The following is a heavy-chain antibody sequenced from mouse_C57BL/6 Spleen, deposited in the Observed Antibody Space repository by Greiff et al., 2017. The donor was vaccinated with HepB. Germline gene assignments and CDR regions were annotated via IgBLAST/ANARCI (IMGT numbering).Heavy chain of an antibody. D-gene: IGHD1-1*01. Sequence: QVQLQPSGAELARPGASVKLSCKASGYTFTSYGISWVKQRTGQGLEWIGEIYPRSGNTYYNEKFKGKATLTADKSSSTAYMELRSLTSEDSAFYFCARPLYYGSSSHWYFDVWGTGTTVTVSS. CDR1: GYTFTSYG. CDR3: ARPLYYGSSSHWYFDV. V-gene: IGHV1-81*01. CDR2: IYPRSGNT. J-gene: IGHJ1*03.